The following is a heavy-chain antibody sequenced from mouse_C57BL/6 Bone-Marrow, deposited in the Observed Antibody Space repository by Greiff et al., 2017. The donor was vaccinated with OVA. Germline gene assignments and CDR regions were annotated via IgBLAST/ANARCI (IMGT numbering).Heavy chain of an antibody. D-gene: IGHD1-1*01. CDR2: IHPSDSDT. Sequence: QVQLKQPGAELVKPGASVKVSCKASGYTFTSYWMHWVKQRPGQGLEWIGRIHPSDSDTNYNQKFKGKATLTVDKSSSTAYMQLSSLTSEDSAVYYCAMERAFYYYGSSYVYWGQGTTLTVSS. J-gene: IGHJ2*01. CDR1: GYTFTSYW. V-gene: IGHV1-74*01. CDR3: AMERAFYYYGSSYVY.